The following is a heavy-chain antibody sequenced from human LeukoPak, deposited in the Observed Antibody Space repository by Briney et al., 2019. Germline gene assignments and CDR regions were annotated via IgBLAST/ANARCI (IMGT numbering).Heavy chain of an antibody. V-gene: IGHV3-23*01. CDR2: ISGSGGTT. J-gene: IGHJ1*01. CDR1: GFTFNNYA. Sequence: GGSLRLSCAASGFTFNNYAMNWVRQAPGKGLEWVSVISGSGGTTYYADSVKGRFTISRDNSKNTLYLQMNSLRAEDTAVYYCAKKSGYYDSSGYYYPGGFQHWGQGTLVIVSS. CDR3: AKKSGYYDSSGYYYPGGFQH. D-gene: IGHD3-22*01.